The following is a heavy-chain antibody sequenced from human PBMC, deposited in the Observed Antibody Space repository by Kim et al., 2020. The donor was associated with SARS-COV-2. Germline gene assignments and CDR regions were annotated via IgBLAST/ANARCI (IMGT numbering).Heavy chain of an antibody. CDR1: GFTFSSYA. CDR3: AKDLRLWFGELYDY. J-gene: IGHJ4*02. V-gene: IGHV3-23*01. CDR2: ISGIGGST. Sequence: GGSLRLSCAASGFTFSSYAMSWVRQAPGKGLECVSAISGIGGSTYYADSVKGRFTISRDNSKNTLYLQMNSLRAEDTAVYYCAKDLRLWFGELYDYWGQGTLVTVSS. D-gene: IGHD3-10*01.